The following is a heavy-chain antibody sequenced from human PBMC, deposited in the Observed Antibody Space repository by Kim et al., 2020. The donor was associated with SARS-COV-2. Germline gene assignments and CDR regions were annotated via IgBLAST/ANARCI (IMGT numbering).Heavy chain of an antibody. Sequence: EDPVKGRLIISRDHSKNTLYLQMTSLRAEDTAVYYCATVVFYYDAGYFKNWGQGTLVIVSS. CDR3: ATVVFYYDAGYFKN. V-gene: IGHV3-66*01. D-gene: IGHD3-22*01. J-gene: IGHJ1*01.